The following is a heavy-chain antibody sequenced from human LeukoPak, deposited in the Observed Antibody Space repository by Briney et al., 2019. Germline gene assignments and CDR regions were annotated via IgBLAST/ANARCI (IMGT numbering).Heavy chain of an antibody. D-gene: IGHD3/OR15-3a*01. J-gene: IGHJ5*02. CDR1: GFPFYDDG. V-gene: IGHV3-23*01. CDR3: AKVGVCGLVPGQWFDP. CDR2: ISSSGLSP. Sequence: GGSLRLSCAASGFPFYDDGMTWGRQAPGKGLEWVSTISSSGLSPYYADSVRVRFTISRDNSNNTVFLQMNSLRAEDTAVYFCAKVGVCGLVPGQWFDPWGLGTLVTVSS.